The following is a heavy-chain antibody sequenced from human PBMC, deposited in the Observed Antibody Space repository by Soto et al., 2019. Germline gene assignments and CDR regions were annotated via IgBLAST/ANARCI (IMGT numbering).Heavy chain of an antibody. J-gene: IGHJ4*02. CDR3: ASLEVYYYGSGSYDY. CDR1: GFTFSSYA. V-gene: IGHV3-30*04. CDR2: ISYDGSNT. Sequence: GGSLRLSCAASGFTFSSYAMHWVRQAPGKGLEWVAVISYDGSNTYYADSVKGRCTISRDNSKNTLYLQMNSLRAEDTAVYYCASLEVYYYGSGSYDYWGQGTLVTVSS. D-gene: IGHD3-10*01.